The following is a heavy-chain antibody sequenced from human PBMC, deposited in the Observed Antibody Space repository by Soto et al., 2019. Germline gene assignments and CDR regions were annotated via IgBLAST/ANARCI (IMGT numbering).Heavy chain of an antibody. D-gene: IGHD3-10*01. CDR3: ARDLRGVRGGHYYYGMDV. Sequence: ASVKVSCKASGYTFTSYAMHWVRQAPGQRFEWMGWINAGNGNTKYSQKFQGRVTITRDTSASTAYMELSSLRSEDTAVYYCARDLRGVRGGHYYYGMDVWGQGTTVTVS. CDR1: GYTFTSYA. V-gene: IGHV1-3*01. CDR2: INAGNGNT. J-gene: IGHJ6*02.